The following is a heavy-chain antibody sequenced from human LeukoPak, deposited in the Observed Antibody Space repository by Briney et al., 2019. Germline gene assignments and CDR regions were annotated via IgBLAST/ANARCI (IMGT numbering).Heavy chain of an antibody. CDR3: ARGGYSGTEKPNDY. J-gene: IGHJ4*02. CDR1: GGTFSSYA. D-gene: IGHD1-26*01. V-gene: IGHV1-69*06. Sequence: ASVKVSCKASGGTFSSYAISWVRQAPGQGLEWMGGIIPIFGTANYAQKFQGRVTITADKSTSTAYMELSSLRSDDTAVYYCARGGYSGTEKPNDYWGQGTLVTVSS. CDR2: IIPIFGTA.